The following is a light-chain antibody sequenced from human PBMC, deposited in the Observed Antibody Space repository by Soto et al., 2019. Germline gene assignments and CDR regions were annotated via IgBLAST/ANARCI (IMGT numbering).Light chain of an antibody. CDR1: NIRSKS. V-gene: IGLV3-21*02. CDR3: QVWDSSSDHVV. CDR2: GDS. Sequence: SYELTQPPSVSVAPGQTARITCGGNNIRSKSVHWYQQKPGQAPVLVLYGDSDRPSGIPERFSGSNSGNTATLTISRVEAGDEADYYCQVWDSSSDHVVFGGGTKLTVL. J-gene: IGLJ2*01.